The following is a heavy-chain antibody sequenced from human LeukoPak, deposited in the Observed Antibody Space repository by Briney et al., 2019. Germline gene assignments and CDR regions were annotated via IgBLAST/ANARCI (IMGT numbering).Heavy chain of an antibody. Sequence: PSETLSLTCTVSGYSISSTYYWGWIRQPPGKGLEWVGSVFHSGNTCYNPSLKSRLTISADTSKNQFSLTLTSVTAADTVVYYCARDRSVGVLPAPPFDFWGQGTLVTVSS. J-gene: IGHJ4*02. CDR1: GYSISSTYY. D-gene: IGHD6-6*01. V-gene: IGHV4-38-2*02. CDR3: ARDRSVGVLPAPPFDF. CDR2: VFHSGNT.